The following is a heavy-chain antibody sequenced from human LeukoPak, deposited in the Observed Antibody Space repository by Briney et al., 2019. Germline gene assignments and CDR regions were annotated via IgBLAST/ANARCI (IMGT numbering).Heavy chain of an antibody. CDR3: TTDIVVVPAGMRGY. CDR2: IKCKTDGGTT. J-gene: IGHJ4*02. V-gene: IGHV3-15*01. CDR1: GFTFINAW. Sequence: PGRSRRLSCAASGFTFINAWMSWVRQAPGKGLEWVGRIKCKTDGGTTDYAGTVKGRFTISRDDSKKTLYLQMNSLKTEDTAVYYCTTDIVVVPAGMRGYWGQGTLVTVSS. D-gene: IGHD2-2*01.